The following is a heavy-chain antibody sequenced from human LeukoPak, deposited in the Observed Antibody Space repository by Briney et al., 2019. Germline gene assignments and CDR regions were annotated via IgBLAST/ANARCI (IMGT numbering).Heavy chain of an antibody. CDR2: IKTKTDGATT. CDR3: TTSRWHYYYYYMDV. Sequence: GGSLRLSCEASGFTFSNAWMSWVRQAPGKGLEWVGRIKTKTDGATTDYAAPVKGRLTISRDDSKNTLYLQMNSLKTEDTAVYYCTTSRWHYYYYYMDVWGKGTTVTVSS. J-gene: IGHJ6*03. D-gene: IGHD6-13*01. V-gene: IGHV3-15*01. CDR1: GFTFSNAW.